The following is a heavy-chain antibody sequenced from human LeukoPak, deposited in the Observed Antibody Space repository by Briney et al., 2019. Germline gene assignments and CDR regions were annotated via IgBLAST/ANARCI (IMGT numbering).Heavy chain of an antibody. CDR2: INHSGST. V-gene: IGHV4-34*01. CDR1: GGSFSDYY. J-gene: IGHJ4*02. CDR3: ARGGRDGFNFQDY. D-gene: IGHD5-24*01. Sequence: SSETLSLTCAVYGGSFSDYYWSRIRQPPGKGLEWIGEINHSGSTNYNPSLKSRVTISVDTSKNQFSLKLSSVTAADTAVYYCARGGRDGFNFQDYWGQGTLVTVSS.